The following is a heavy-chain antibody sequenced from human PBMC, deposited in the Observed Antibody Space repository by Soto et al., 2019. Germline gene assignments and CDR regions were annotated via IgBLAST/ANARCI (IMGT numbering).Heavy chain of an antibody. CDR3: AKKGPPRDAFDI. V-gene: IGHV3-23*01. CDR1: GFTFRSYA. CDR2: ISAGGSNT. J-gene: IGHJ3*02. Sequence: EVQLLESGGGLVQPGGSWRLSCAVSGFTFRSYAMSWVRQAPGKGPEWVSVISAGGSNTYYAESVKGRFTISRDNSKNTLYLQMNSLRDEDTAVYYCAKKGPPRDAFDIWGQGTMVTVST.